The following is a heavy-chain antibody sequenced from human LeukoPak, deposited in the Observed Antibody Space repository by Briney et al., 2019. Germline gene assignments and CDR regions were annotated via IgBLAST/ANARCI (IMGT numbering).Heavy chain of an antibody. Sequence: ASVKVSCKASGYTFTSYGISWVRQAPGQGLEWMGWISAYNGNTNYAQKLQGRVTMTTDTSTSTAYMELRSLRSDDTAVYYCARGGLLRYFNRLSYYYYMDVWGKGTTVTIPS. CDR2: ISAYNGNT. V-gene: IGHV1-18*01. D-gene: IGHD3-9*01. J-gene: IGHJ6*03. CDR3: ARGGLLRYFNRLSYYYYMDV. CDR1: GYTFTSYG.